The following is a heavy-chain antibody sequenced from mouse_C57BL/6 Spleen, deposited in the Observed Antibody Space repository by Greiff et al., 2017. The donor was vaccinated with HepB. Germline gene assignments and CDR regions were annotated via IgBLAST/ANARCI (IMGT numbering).Heavy chain of an antibody. D-gene: IGHD1-1*01. J-gene: IGHJ2*01. CDR3: THYYGSSPLDY. V-gene: IGHV14-1*01. CDR1: GFNIKDYY. CDR2: IDPEDGDT. Sequence: VQLKQSGAELVRPGASVKLSCTASGFNIKDYYMHWVKQRPEQGLEWIGRIDPEDGDTEYAPKFQGKATMTADTSSNTAYLPLSSLTSEDTAVYYCTHYYGSSPLDYWGQGTTLTVSS.